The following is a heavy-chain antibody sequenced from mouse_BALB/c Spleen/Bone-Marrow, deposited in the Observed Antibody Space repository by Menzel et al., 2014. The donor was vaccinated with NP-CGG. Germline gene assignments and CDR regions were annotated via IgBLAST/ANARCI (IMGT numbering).Heavy chain of an antibody. CDR3: AREVLRDYFDY. V-gene: IGHV5-12-1*01. CDR1: GFAFSSYD. J-gene: IGHJ2*01. Sequence: EAQRVESGGGLVKPGGSLKLSCAASGFAFSSYDMSWVRQTPEKRLEWVAYISSGGGSTYYPDTVKGRLTISRDNAKNTLYLQMSSLKSEDTAMYYCAREVLRDYFDYWGQGTTLTVSS. CDR2: ISSGGGST. D-gene: IGHD1-1*01.